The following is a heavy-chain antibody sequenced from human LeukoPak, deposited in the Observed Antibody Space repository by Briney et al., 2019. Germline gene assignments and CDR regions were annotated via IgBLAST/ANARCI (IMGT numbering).Heavy chain of an antibody. CDR3: ARDRDVYHTGVDY. CDR2: IKVDGSEK. D-gene: IGHD5-24*01. CDR1: GFTFSRYW. Sequence: GGSLRLSCAASGFTFSRYWMTWLRQAPGKGLEWVANIKVDGSEKYYVDSVKGRFTISRDNSKNSLYLQMSRLRAEDSAIYYCARDRDVYHTGVDYWGQGTLVTVSS. V-gene: IGHV3-7*01. J-gene: IGHJ4*02.